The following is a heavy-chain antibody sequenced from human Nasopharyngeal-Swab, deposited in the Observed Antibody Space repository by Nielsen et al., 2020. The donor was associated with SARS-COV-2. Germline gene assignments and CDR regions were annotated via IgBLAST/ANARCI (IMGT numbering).Heavy chain of an antibody. V-gene: IGHV3-9*03. CDR2: ISWAGLTI. CDR3: AKATNARYDFWSGSFDY. D-gene: IGHD3-3*01. CDR1: GFTFDDYG. J-gene: IGHJ4*02. Sequence: SLKISCAASGFTFDDYGMSWVRQAPGKGLEWVSGISWAGLTIGYADSVKGRFTISRDNAKNSLYLQMNSLRVEDMAFYYCAKATNARYDFWSGSFDYWGQGTLVTVSS.